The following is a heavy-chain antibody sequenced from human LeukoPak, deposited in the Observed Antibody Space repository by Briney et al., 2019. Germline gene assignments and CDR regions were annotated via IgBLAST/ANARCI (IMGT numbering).Heavy chain of an antibody. Sequence: ASVKVPCKASGYTFTGYYMHWVRQAPGQGLEWMGWINPNSGGTNYAQKFQGRVTMTRDTSISTAYMELSRLRSDDTAVYYCARSGAYGDYVDYWGQGTLVTVSS. CDR3: ARSGAYGDYVDY. J-gene: IGHJ4*02. V-gene: IGHV1-2*02. D-gene: IGHD4-17*01. CDR2: INPNSGGT. CDR1: GYTFTGYY.